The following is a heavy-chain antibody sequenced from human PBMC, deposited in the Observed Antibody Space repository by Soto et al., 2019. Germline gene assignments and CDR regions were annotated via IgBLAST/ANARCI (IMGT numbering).Heavy chain of an antibody. CDR1: GFTFSDYA. V-gene: IGHV3-23*01. J-gene: IGHJ1*01. CDR3: AKGRKSTEKDIAVMLAAASSIQH. D-gene: IGHD2-15*01. Sequence: PGGSLRLSCVASGFTFSDYAMTWVRQAPGKGLEWASVISATGATTYYADSVRGRFTISRDNSKNTLNLQMNDLRVEDTAVIYCAKGRKSTEKDIAVMLAAASSIQHWGQGTLVTVSS. CDR2: ISATGATT.